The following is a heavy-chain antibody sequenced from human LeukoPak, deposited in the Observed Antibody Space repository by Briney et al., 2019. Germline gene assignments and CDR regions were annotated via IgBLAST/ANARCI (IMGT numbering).Heavy chain of an antibody. Sequence: GASVKVSCKASGGTFSSYAISWVRQAPGQGLEWMGGIIPIFGTANYAQKFQDRVTMTRDTSTNTVYMELSSLRSEDTAVYYCARDLIPFYESSGHYFDYWGQGSLVTVSS. D-gene: IGHD3-22*01. V-gene: IGHV1-69*05. CDR3: ARDLIPFYESSGHYFDY. CDR2: IIPIFGTA. J-gene: IGHJ4*02. CDR1: GGTFSSYA.